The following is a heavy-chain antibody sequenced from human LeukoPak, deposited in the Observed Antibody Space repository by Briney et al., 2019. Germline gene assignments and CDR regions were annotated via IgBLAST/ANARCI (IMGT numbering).Heavy chain of an antibody. Sequence: SETLSLTCAVYGGSFSGYYWSWIRQPPGKGREWRVEINHSGSTNYNPSLKSRVTISVDTSKNQFSLKLSSVTAADTAVYYCASGPSPRPAKKYNWFDHWGQGTLVTVSS. CDR3: ASGPSPRPAKKYNWFDH. D-gene: IGHD2-2*01. CDR1: GGSFSGYY. CDR2: INHSGST. J-gene: IGHJ5*02. V-gene: IGHV4-34*01.